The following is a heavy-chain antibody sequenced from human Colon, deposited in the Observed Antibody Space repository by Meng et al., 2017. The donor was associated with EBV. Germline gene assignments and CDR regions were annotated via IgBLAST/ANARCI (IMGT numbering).Heavy chain of an antibody. CDR1: VASLSSKKW. CDR3: ARGNAYNAPSFDY. V-gene: IGHV4-4*02. Sequence: QMRGPGPGLVGPSCTRYLTCAVSVASLSSKKWWSWVRQPPGKGLEWIGEIYHGGNTNYNPSLKSRVTISVDRSNDQFSLSLSSVTAADTAVYYCARGNAYNAPSFDYWGQGTLVTVSS. CDR2: IYHGGNT. J-gene: IGHJ4*02. D-gene: IGHD5-24*01.